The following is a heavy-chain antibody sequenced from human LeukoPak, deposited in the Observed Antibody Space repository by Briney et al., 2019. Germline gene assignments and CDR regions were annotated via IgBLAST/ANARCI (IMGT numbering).Heavy chain of an antibody. CDR1: GFTFRSYA. V-gene: IGHV3-30*04. CDR2: ISYYGSNK. J-gene: IGHJ4*02. CDR3: ARDPYQLLYFDY. Sequence: GWSLRLSCAASGFTFRSYAMHLSYQAPAKSLALVAAISYYGSNKYYAESVNGRFTISRDNSKNTLYLQMNSLRAEDTAVYYCARDPYQLLYFDYWGQGTLVTGSS. D-gene: IGHD2-2*02.